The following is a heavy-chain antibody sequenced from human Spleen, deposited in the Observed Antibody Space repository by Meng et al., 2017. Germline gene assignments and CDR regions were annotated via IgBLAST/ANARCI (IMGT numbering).Heavy chain of an antibody. J-gene: IGHJ4*02. Sequence: ASVKVSCKASGYTFTSYYMHWVRQAPGQGLEWMGWMSPNRGKTAYAEKFEGRVTITRDTSISTAYMELSSLRSADTAVYFCAREDGDYRNDFWGQGTLVTVSS. CDR3: AREDGDYRNDF. V-gene: IGHV1-8*03. CDR2: MSPNRGKT. CDR1: GYTFTSYY. D-gene: IGHD4-17*01.